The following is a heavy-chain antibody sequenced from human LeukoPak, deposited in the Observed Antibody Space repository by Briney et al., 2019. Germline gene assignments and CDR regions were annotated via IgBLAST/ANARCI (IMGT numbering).Heavy chain of an antibody. J-gene: IGHJ6*03. CDR3: TTAPGTPVPAARYYYYYYMDV. D-gene: IGHD2-2*01. Sequence: GGSLRLSCAASGFTFSNAWMSWVRQAPGKGLEWVGRIKSKTDGGTTDYSAPVKGRFTISRDDSKNTLYLQMNSLKTEDTAVYYCTTAPGTPVPAARYYYYYYMDVWGKGTTVTVSS. CDR2: IKSKTDGGTT. V-gene: IGHV3-15*01. CDR1: GFTFSNAW.